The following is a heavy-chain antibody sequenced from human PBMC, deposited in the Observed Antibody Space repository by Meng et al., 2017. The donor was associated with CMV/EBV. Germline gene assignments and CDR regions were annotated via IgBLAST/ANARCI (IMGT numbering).Heavy chain of an antibody. J-gene: IGHJ5*02. CDR2: IYDSGST. Sequence: ESLKISCSVSGGSISSSTYYWGWIRQPPGKGLEWIGSIYDSGSTYYNPSLKSRVTISVDTSKNQFSLKLSSVTAADTAVYYCARDSASVTTWDAHNNWFDPWGQGTLVTVSS. CDR1: GGSISSSTYY. D-gene: IGHD4-17*01. CDR3: ARDSASVTTWDAHNNWFDP. V-gene: IGHV4-39*07.